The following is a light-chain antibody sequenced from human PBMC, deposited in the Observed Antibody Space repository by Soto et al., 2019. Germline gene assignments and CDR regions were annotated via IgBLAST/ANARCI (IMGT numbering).Light chain of an antibody. CDR2: KAS. V-gene: IGKV1-5*03. Sequence: IQMTQSPSSVSASVGDRVTITFRASQTTTSWLAWYQQKPGKAPKLLIYKASTLGSGVPSRFSGAGSGTEFTLTISSLQPDDSATYFCQQYNTYCVFGQGTKV. CDR3: QQYNTYCV. CDR1: QTTTSW. J-gene: IGKJ1*01.